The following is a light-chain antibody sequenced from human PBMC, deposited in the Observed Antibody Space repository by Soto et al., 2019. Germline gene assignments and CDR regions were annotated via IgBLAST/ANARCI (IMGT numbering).Light chain of an antibody. CDR3: QQYNSYSWT. J-gene: IGKJ1*01. CDR2: DAS. CDR1: QSVSSY. V-gene: IGKV3-11*01. Sequence: ESMSTQSPATLSLSPGERATLSCRASQSVSSYLAWYQQKPGQAPRLLIYDASNRATGIPARFSGSGSGTDFTLTISSLEPDDFATYYCQQYNSYSWTFGQGTKVDIK.